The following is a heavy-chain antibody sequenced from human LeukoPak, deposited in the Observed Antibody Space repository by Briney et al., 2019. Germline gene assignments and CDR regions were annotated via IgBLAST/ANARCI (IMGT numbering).Heavy chain of an antibody. Sequence: GGSLRLSCAASGFTFSSYAMSWDRQAPGKGLEWVSAISGSGGSTYYADSVKGRFTISRDNSKNTLYLQMNSLRAEDTAVYYCAKDTVLLWFGELFPPYFDYWGQGTLVTVSS. CDR1: GFTFSSYA. V-gene: IGHV3-23*01. CDR2: ISGSGGST. CDR3: AKDTVLLWFGELFPPYFDY. D-gene: IGHD3-10*01. J-gene: IGHJ4*02.